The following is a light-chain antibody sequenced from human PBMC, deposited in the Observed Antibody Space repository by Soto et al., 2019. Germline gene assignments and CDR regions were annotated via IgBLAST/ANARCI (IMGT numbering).Light chain of an antibody. V-gene: IGKV3-20*01. CDR1: QSVSNNY. J-gene: IGKJ1*01. CDR3: QQYGSPGT. CDR2: GAS. Sequence: EIVMTQSPATLSVSPGGRATLSCRASQSVSNNYLAWYQQKPGQAPRLLIYGASNRATGIPDRFSGSGSGTDFTLTIRRLQPEDFAVYYCQQYGSPGTFGQGTKLDIK.